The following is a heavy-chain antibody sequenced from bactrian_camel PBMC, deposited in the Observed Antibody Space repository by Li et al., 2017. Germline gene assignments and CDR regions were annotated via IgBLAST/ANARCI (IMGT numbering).Heavy chain of an antibody. CDR3: AADSPTARADVRTLYAMY. Sequence: HVQLVESGGGSVQAGGSLNLSCAASGYTSSSFCMGWLRQAPGKEREGVAVIDSDGVTSYADSVKGRFTISIANAKDTLYLQMNNLKPEDTAVYYCAADSPTARADVRTLYAMYLGQGTQVTVS. V-gene: IGHV3S26*01. CDR2: IDSDGVT. D-gene: IGHD3*01. CDR1: GYTSSSFC. J-gene: IGHJ4*01.